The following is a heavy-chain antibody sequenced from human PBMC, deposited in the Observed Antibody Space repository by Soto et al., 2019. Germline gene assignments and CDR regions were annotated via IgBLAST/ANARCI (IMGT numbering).Heavy chain of an antibody. CDR1: GYTFTSYG. V-gene: IGHV1-18*01. Sequence: ASVKVSCKASGYTFTSYGISWVRQAPGQGLEWMGWISAYNGNTNYAQKLQGRVTMTTDTSTSTAYMELRSLRSDDTAVYYCASPGYCSGGSCCSSPMDVWGKGTTVTVSS. D-gene: IGHD2-15*01. J-gene: IGHJ6*03. CDR2: ISAYNGNT. CDR3: ASPGYCSGGSCCSSPMDV.